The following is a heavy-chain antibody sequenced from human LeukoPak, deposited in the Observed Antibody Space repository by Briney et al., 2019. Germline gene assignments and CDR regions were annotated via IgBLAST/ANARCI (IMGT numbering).Heavy chain of an antibody. J-gene: IGHJ4*02. Sequence: ASVKVSCKASGGTFSSYAISWVRQAPGQGLEWMGWISAYNGNTNYAQKLQGRVTMATDTSTSTAYMELRSLRSDDTAVYYCARGGELLYSDYWGQGTLVTVSS. CDR3: ARGGELLYSDY. V-gene: IGHV1-18*01. CDR1: GGTFSSYA. CDR2: ISAYNGNT. D-gene: IGHD1-26*01.